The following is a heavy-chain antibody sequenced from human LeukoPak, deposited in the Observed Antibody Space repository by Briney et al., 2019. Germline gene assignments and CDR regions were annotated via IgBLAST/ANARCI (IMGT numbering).Heavy chain of an antibody. CDR1: GYTFTGYY. D-gene: IGHD2-2*01. CDR2: INPNSGGT. J-gene: IGHJ6*02. Sequence: ASVKVSCKASGYTFTGYYMHWVRQAPGRGLEWMGWINPNSGGTNYAQKFQGRVTMTRDTSISTAYMELSRLRSDDTAVYYCARDARDIVVVPAALYYYYGMDVWGQGTTVTVSS. CDR3: ARDARDIVVVPAALYYYYGMDV. V-gene: IGHV1-2*02.